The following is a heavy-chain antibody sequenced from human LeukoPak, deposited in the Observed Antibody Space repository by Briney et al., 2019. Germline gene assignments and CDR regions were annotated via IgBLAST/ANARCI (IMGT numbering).Heavy chain of an antibody. D-gene: IGHD5-24*01. CDR3: ASVELATTYFDS. J-gene: IGHJ4*02. CDR1: GGSFSGYY. V-gene: IGHV4-34*01. Sequence: SETLSLTCAVYGGSFSGYYWSWIRQPPGKGLEWIGEISHSGSTNYSPSLKSRVTISVDTSKIQSSLKLSSVTAADTAVYYCASVELATTYFDSWGQGTLVTVSS. CDR2: ISHSGST.